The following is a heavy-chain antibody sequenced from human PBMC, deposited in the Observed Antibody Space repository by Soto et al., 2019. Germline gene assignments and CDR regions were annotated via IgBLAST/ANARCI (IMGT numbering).Heavy chain of an antibody. CDR3: ARRERAAGTDWWFDP. CDR1: GGSISSSSFH. CDR2: IYYSGST. D-gene: IGHD6-13*01. Sequence: QLQLQESGPGLVKPSETLSLTCTVSGGSISSSSFHWGWIRQPPGKGLEWIGSIYYSGSTYYSPSVKGRVTXAXXXSXNQFSLKLSSVTAADTAVYYCARRERAAGTDWWFDPWGQGTLVTVSS. V-gene: IGHV4-39*01. J-gene: IGHJ5*02.